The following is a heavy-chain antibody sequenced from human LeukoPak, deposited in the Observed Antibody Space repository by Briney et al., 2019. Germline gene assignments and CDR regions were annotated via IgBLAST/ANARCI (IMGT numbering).Heavy chain of an antibody. CDR2: IKQDGSEK. J-gene: IGHJ4*02. CDR1: GFLFSNYW. Sequence: GGSLRLSCAASGFLFSNYWMIWVRQAPGKGLEWVANIKQDGSEKYYVDSVKGRFTISRDNAKNSVYLQMYSLRVEDTAVYYCNRWHISGVSYSNVWGPGTLVTVSS. V-gene: IGHV3-7*05. CDR3: NRWHISGVSYSNV. D-gene: IGHD2-15*01.